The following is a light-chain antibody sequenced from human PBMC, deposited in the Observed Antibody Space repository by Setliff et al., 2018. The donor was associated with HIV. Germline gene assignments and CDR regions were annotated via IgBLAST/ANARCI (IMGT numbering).Light chain of an antibody. Sequence: LTQPASVSGSPGQSITISCTGTSSDIGGYSYVSWYQQHPGKAPKLIIYEVRNRPSGVSNRFSGSKSGNTASLTISGLQAEDEADYYCSSYAITNTLAFGTGTKVTVL. V-gene: IGLV2-14*01. CDR2: EVR. CDR1: SSDIGGYSY. CDR3: SSYAITNTLA. J-gene: IGLJ1*01.